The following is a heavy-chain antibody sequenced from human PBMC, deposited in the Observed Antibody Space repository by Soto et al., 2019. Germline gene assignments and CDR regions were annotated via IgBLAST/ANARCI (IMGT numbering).Heavy chain of an antibody. CDR1: GFTFSDYY. D-gene: IGHD4-17*01. Sequence: GGSLRLSCAASGFTFSDYYMSWIRQAPGKGLEWVSYISSSGSTIYYADSVKGRFTISRDNAKNSLYLQMNSLRAEDTAVYYCARDLSDYPEQSTYYYYYYMDVWGKGTTVTVSS. J-gene: IGHJ6*03. V-gene: IGHV3-11*01. CDR3: ARDLSDYPEQSTYYYYYYMDV. CDR2: ISSSGSTI.